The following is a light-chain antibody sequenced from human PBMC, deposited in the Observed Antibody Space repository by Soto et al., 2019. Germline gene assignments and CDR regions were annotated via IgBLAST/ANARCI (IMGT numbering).Light chain of an antibody. CDR3: LQHNTYPRT. CDR2: ATS. J-gene: IGKJ1*01. V-gene: IGKV1-17*01. CDR1: QAIRND. Sequence: DIQMTQSPSSLSASVGDRVTITCRASQAIRNDLGWYQQKPAKAPKRLIYATSSLQSGDPSRFSGSGSGTEFTLTISSLQPEDSATYYCLQHNTYPRTFGQGTKVDIK.